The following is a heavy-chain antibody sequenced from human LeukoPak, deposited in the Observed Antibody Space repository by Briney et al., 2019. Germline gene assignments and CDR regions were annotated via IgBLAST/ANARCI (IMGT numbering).Heavy chain of an antibody. V-gene: IGHV3-23*01. CDR2: ISGSGGST. CDR3: AKDVVPAASIH. J-gene: IGHJ4*02. Sequence: GGSLRLSCAASGFTFSSYAISRVRQARGKGLEGVSAISGSGGSTYYADSVKGRFTTSRDNSKNTLYLQMNSLRAEDTAVYYCAKDVVPAASIHWGQGTLVTVSS. D-gene: IGHD2-2*01. CDR1: GFTFSSYA.